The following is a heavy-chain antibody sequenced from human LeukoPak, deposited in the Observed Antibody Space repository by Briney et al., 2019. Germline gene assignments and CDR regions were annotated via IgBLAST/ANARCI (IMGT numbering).Heavy chain of an antibody. CDR2: IYYSGNT. CDR3: ASKRSGYHSGFFDY. Sequence: SETLSLTCTVSGGSISSSDYYWGWIRQPPGRGLEWIGSIYYSGNTYYSPSLKSRVTISVDTSKNQFSLKLSSLTAADTAVYYCASKRSGYHSGFFDYWGQGTLVTVSS. V-gene: IGHV4-39*01. D-gene: IGHD3-22*01. J-gene: IGHJ4*02. CDR1: GGSISSSDYY.